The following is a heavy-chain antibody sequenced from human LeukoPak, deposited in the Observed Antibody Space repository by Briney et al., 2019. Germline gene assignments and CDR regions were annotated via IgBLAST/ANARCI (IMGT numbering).Heavy chain of an antibody. CDR2: IIPIFGTA. CDR1: GGTFSSYA. J-gene: IGHJ4*02. V-gene: IGHV1-69*13. Sequence: GASVKVSCKASGGTFSSYAVSWVRQAPGQGLEWMGGIIPIFGTANYAQKFQGRVTITADESTSTAYMELSSLRSEDTAVYYCARDPGPDIVATKDDYFDCWGQGTLVTVSS. D-gene: IGHD5-12*01. CDR3: ARDPGPDIVATKDDYFDC.